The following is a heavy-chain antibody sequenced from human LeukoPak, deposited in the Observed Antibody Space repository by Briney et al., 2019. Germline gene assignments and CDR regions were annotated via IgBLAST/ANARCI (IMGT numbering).Heavy chain of an antibody. Sequence: PGGSLRLSCAASGFTVSSNYMSWVRQAPGKGLEWVSVIYSGGSTYYADSVKGRFTISRDNSKNTLYLQMNSLRAEDTAVYYCARESSLEWLPGSFDYWRRGTLATVSS. D-gene: IGHD3-3*01. CDR2: IYSGGST. CDR1: GFTVSSNY. V-gene: IGHV3-66*02. J-gene: IGHJ4*02. CDR3: ARESSLEWLPGSFDY.